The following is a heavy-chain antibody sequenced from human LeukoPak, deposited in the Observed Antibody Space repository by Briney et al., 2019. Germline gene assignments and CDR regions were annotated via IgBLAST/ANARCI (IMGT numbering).Heavy chain of an antibody. Sequence: GGSLRLSCAASGFTFSDYYMSCIRQAPGKGLEWVSYIRSSGSTIYYADSVKGRFTISRDNAKNSLYLQMNSLRAEDTAVYYCARQSITMIVVVTSFDYWGQGTLVTVSS. CDR3: ARQSITMIVVVTSFDY. V-gene: IGHV3-11*01. CDR1: GFTFSDYY. J-gene: IGHJ4*02. D-gene: IGHD3-22*01. CDR2: IRSSGSTI.